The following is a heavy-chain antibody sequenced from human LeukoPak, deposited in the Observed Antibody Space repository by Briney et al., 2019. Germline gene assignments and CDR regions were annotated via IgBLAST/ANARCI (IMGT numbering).Heavy chain of an antibody. CDR2: INPNSGGT. CDR3: ANLADTDAFDI. V-gene: IGHV1-2*02. Sequence: ASVKVSCKASGYTFTSYDINWVRQAPGQGLEWMGWINPNSGGTNYAQKFQGRVTMTRDTSISTAYMELSRLRSDDTAVYYCANLADTDAFDIWGQGTMVTVSS. CDR1: GYTFTSYD. D-gene: IGHD3-3*02. J-gene: IGHJ3*02.